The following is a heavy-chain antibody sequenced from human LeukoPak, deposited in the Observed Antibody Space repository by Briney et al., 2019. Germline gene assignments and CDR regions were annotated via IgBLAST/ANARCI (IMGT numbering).Heavy chain of an antibody. CDR1: GFIFSSYS. J-gene: IGHJ4*02. CDR3: TRVHGGYPFDY. V-gene: IGHV3-48*01. CDR2: ISSSSSTI. Sequence: GGSLRLSCAASGFIFSSYSMNWVRQAPGKGLEWVSYISSSSSTIYYADSVKGRFTISRDNAKNSLNLQMNSLRAEDTAVYYCTRVHGGYPFDYWGQGTLVTASS. D-gene: IGHD2-15*01.